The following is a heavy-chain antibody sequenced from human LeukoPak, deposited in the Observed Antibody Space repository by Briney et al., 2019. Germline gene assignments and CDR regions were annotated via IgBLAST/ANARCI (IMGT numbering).Heavy chain of an antibody. CDR3: ARELLGAPTPGAY. V-gene: IGHV6-1*01. CDR2: TYYRSSWNY. J-gene: IGHJ4*02. Sequence: SQTLSLTCAISGDSVSSNSATWNWIRQSPSRGLEWLGRTYYRSSWNYDYAVSVNRRITINPDASKNQLSLELTSVTAADTAVYYCARELLGAPTPGAYWGQGTRVTVSS. D-gene: IGHD1-26*01. CDR1: GDSVSSNSAT.